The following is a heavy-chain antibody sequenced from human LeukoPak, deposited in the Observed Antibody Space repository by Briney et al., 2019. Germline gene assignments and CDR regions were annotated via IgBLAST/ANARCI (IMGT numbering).Heavy chain of an antibody. CDR3: ASDYGDYARNFDY. CDR2: INHSGST. Sequence: SETLSLTCAVYGGSFSGYYWSWIRQPPGKGLEWIGEINHSGSTNYNPSLKSRVTISVDTSKNQFSLKLSSVTAADTAAYYCASDYGDYARNFDYWGQGTLVTVSS. CDR1: GGSFSGYY. J-gene: IGHJ4*02. D-gene: IGHD4-17*01. V-gene: IGHV4-34*01.